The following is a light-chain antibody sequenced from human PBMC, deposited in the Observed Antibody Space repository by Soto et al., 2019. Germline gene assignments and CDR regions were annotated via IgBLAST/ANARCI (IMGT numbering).Light chain of an antibody. Sequence: EIVLTQSPGTLSLSPGERATLSCRASQSVSSSYLAWYQQKPGQAPRLLIYGASSRATGIPDRFSGSGSGTDFTLTISRLEPEDLRVYYCQQYGSSPSTFGQGTKLEIK. V-gene: IGKV3-20*01. J-gene: IGKJ2*02. CDR1: QSVSSSY. CDR2: GAS. CDR3: QQYGSSPST.